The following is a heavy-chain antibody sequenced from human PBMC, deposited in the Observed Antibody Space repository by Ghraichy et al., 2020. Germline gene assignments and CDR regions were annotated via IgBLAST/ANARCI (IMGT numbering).Heavy chain of an antibody. CDR3: AKDPLPLFGRYNWFDP. CDR1: GYIFRNFG. D-gene: IGHD2-2*01. J-gene: IGHJ5*02. CDR2: ISPYNGYT. V-gene: IGHV1-18*01. Sequence: ASVKVSCTASGYIFRNFGISWLRQAPGQGLEWMGWISPYNGYTNYAQTLQGRITLTTDTSTATAYMELSNLRSNDTAVYYCAKDPLPLFGRYNWFDPWGQGTLVTVSS.